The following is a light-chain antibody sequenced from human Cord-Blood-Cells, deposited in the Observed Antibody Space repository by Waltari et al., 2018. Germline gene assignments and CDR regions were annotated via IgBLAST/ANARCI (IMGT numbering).Light chain of an antibody. CDR3: CSYAGSSDVV. J-gene: IGLJ2*01. V-gene: IGLV2-23*01. Sequence: QSALTQPASVSGSPGQSITISCTGTSSDVGSYNLVSWYQQPPGKAPKLMIYEGRKRPSGVSNRFSGSKSGNTASLTISGLQAEDEADYYCCSYAGSSDVVFGGGTKLTVL. CDR2: EGR. CDR1: SSDVGSYNL.